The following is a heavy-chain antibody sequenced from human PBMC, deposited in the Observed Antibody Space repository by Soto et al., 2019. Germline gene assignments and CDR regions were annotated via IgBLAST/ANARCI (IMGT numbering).Heavy chain of an antibody. Sequence: PGGSLRLSCAASGFPFSIYWMSLVRQAPGKGLEWVANIKQDGSEKYYVDSVKGRFTISRDNAKNSLYLQMNRLRAEDKAVYYCARAAHYDYGMDVWGQGTTVTVSS. V-gene: IGHV3-7*03. CDR2: IKQDGSEK. CDR3: ARAAHYDYGMDV. J-gene: IGHJ6*02. CDR1: GFPFSIYW.